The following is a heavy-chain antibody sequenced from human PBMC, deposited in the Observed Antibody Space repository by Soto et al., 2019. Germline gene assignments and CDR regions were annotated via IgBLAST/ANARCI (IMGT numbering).Heavy chain of an antibody. CDR2: INAGNGNT. CDR1: GYTFTSYA. J-gene: IGHJ3*02. D-gene: IGHD2-2*01. V-gene: IGHV1-3*01. Sequence: QVQLVQSGAEVKKPGASVKVSCKASGYTFTSYAMHWVRQAPGQRLEWMGWINAGNGNTKYSQKFQGRVTITRDTSASTAYMGLSSLRSEDTAVYYCATAIADDAFDIWGRGTMVTVSS. CDR3: ATAIADDAFDI.